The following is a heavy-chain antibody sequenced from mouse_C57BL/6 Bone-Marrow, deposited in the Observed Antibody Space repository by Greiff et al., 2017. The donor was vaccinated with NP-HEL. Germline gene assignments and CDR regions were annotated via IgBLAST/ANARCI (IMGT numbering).Heavy chain of an antibody. D-gene: IGHD1-1*01. CDR2: IYPGDGDT. J-gene: IGHJ1*03. V-gene: IGHV1-82*01. CDR1: GYAFSSSW. Sequence: VQLQQSGPELVKPGASVKISCKASGYAFSSSWMNWVKQRPGKGLEWIGRIYPGDGDTNYNGKFKGKATLTADKSSSTAYMQLSSLTSEDSAVYFGARRRTGTVDWYFDVWGTGTTVTVSS. CDR3: ARRRTGTVDWYFDV.